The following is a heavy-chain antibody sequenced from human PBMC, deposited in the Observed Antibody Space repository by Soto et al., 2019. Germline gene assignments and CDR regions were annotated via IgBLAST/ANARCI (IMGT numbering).Heavy chain of an antibody. D-gene: IGHD3-10*01. CDR1: GFTFSRDW. J-gene: IGHJ6*02. Sequence: LRLSCTLSGFTFSRDWMAWVRQAPGKGLEWVANMRPDESEKYYVDSVRGRFTISRDGAENSLHLQMDSLRAEDTALYYCARYGFANGLDLWGQGTTVTVSS. V-gene: IGHV3-7*03. CDR3: ARYGFANGLDL. CDR2: MRPDESEK.